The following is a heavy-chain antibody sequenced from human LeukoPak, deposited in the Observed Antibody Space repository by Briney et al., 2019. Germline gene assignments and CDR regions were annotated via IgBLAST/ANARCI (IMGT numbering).Heavy chain of an antibody. CDR2: INPKSGGT. Sequence: ASVKVSCKASGYTFTGHYMHWVRQAPGQGLEWMGWINPKSGGTNFAQKFQGRVTMTRDTSISTAYMEMSRLRSDDRAVYYCARENADSSGYYSLDYWGQGTLGTVSS. J-gene: IGHJ4*02. V-gene: IGHV1-2*02. CDR3: ARENADSSGYYSLDY. D-gene: IGHD3-22*01. CDR1: GYTFTGHY.